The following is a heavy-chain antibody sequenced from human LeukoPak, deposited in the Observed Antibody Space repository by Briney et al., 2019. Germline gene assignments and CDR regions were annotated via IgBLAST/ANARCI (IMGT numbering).Heavy chain of an antibody. CDR1: GFTFSTYP. CDR2: IINDGITT. Sequence: GGSLRLSCAASGFTFSTYPMNWVRQAPGKGLVWVSRIINDGITTTYADSVKGRFTISRDNAKKTVYLQMNSLRADDTAVYYCAADGEYAFLVWGQGTMVTVSS. CDR3: AADGEYAFLV. D-gene: IGHD2/OR15-2a*01. J-gene: IGHJ3*01. V-gene: IGHV3-74*01.